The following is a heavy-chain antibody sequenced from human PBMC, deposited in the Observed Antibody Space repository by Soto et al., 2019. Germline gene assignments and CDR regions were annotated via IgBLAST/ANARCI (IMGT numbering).Heavy chain of an antibody. V-gene: IGHV1-69*13. D-gene: IGHD4-17*01. CDR2: IIPIFGTA. Sequence: SVKVSCKASGGTFSSYAISWVRQAPGQGLEWMGGIIPIFGTANYAQKLQGRVTITADESTSTAYMELSSLRSEDTAVYYCASRLVSRYGYYYYGMDVWGQGTTVTVSS. J-gene: IGHJ6*02. CDR3: ASRLVSRYGYYYYGMDV. CDR1: GGTFSSYA.